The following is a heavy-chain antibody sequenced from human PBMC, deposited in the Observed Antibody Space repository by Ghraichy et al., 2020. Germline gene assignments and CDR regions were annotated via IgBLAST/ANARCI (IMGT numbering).Heavy chain of an antibody. V-gene: IGHV3-7*04. Sequence: GGSLRLSCAASGFTFSSYWMSWVRQAPGNGLEWVANINQDGSEKYYVDSVKGRFTISRDIAKNSLYLQMNSLRAEDTAVYYCARDTAGFDFWGQGTLVTVSS. CDR1: GFTFSSYW. D-gene: IGHD6-19*01. CDR2: INQDGSEK. J-gene: IGHJ4*02. CDR3: ARDTAGFDF.